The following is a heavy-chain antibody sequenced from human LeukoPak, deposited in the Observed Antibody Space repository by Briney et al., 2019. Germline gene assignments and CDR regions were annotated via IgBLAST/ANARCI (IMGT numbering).Heavy chain of an antibody. CDR2: IYPGESDT. D-gene: IGHD6-13*01. CDR3: ARHKKAGRGYYYGMDV. CDR1: GYSFTSYW. J-gene: IGHJ6*04. V-gene: IGHV5-51*01. Sequence: GESLKISCKGSGYSFTSYWIGWVRQRPGKGLEWMGIIYPGESDTRYSPSFQVQVTISADKCISTASLQWSSLKASDTAMYYCARHKKAGRGYYYGMDVWGKGTTVTVSS.